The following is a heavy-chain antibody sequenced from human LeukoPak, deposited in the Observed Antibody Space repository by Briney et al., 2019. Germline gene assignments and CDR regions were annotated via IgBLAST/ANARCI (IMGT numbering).Heavy chain of an antibody. J-gene: IGHJ4*02. CDR1: GYSFSTYW. CDR2: IYPGDSDA. Sequence: GESLKISCKGSGYSFSTYWIGWVRQMPGKGPEWMGVIYPGDSDARYSPSFQGQVTISVDKSITTAYLQWSSLKASDTAMYYCARLKGYYDSSGSLFDYWGQGTLVTVSS. CDR3: ARLKGYYDSSGSLFDY. V-gene: IGHV5-51*01. D-gene: IGHD3-22*01.